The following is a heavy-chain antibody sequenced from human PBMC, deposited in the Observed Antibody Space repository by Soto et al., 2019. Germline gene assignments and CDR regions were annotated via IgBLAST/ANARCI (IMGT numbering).Heavy chain of an antibody. V-gene: IGHV4-34*01. Sequence: QVQLQQWGAGLLKPSETLSLTCAVYGGSFSGYYWSWIRQPPGKGLAWIGEINHSGSTNYNPSLKSRVTISVDTAKDQFYLKLSSVTAADTAVYYCARGRGIAVARRWFDPWGQGTLVTVSS. D-gene: IGHD6-19*01. CDR1: GGSFSGYY. CDR2: INHSGST. CDR3: ARGRGIAVARRWFDP. J-gene: IGHJ5*02.